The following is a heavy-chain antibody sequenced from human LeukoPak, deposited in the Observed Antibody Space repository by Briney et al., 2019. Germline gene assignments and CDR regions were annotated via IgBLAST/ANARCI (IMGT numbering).Heavy chain of an antibody. CDR3: AREWSIAAAGAGGFDY. CDR1: GGSISSYY. J-gene: IGHJ4*02. D-gene: IGHD6-13*01. Sequence: SETLSLTCTVSGGSISSYYWSWIRQPAGKGLEWIGRIYTSGSTNYNPSLKSRVTMSVDTSKNQFSLKLSSVTAADTAVYYCAREWSIAAAGAGGFDYWGQGTLVTVSS. CDR2: IYTSGST. V-gene: IGHV4-4*07.